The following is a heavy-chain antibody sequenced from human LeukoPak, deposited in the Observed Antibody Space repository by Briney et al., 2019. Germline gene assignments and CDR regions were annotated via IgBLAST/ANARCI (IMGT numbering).Heavy chain of an antibody. CDR2: IHSDGSST. V-gene: IGHV3-74*01. CDR1: GFTFSDYW. CDR3: ARELDYSVGGYFDY. J-gene: IGHJ4*02. Sequence: GGSLRLSCAASGFTFSDYWMHWVRQAPGKGLVWVSRIHSDGSSTNYADSVKGRFTISRDNARNTLYLQMNSLRAEDTAVYYCARELDYSVGGYFDYWGQGTLVTVSS. D-gene: IGHD4-11*01.